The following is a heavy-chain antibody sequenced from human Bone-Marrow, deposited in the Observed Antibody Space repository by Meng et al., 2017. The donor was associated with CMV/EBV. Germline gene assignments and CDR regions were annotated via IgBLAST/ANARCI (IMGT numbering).Heavy chain of an antibody. CDR1: GFTFSSHW. J-gene: IGHJ4*02. D-gene: IGHD3-16*01. CDR2: IKEDGSQK. CDR3: ARFASVGY. Sequence: GESLKISCAGSGFTFSSHWMSWVRQAPGKGPEWVATIKEDGSQKFYSASVKGRFTISRDNAQNSLYLQMNNLSPEDTAMYYCARFASVGYWGQGTLVTVSS. V-gene: IGHV3-7*03.